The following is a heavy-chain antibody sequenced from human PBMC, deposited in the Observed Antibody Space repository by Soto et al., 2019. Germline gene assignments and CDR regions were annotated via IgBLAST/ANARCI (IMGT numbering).Heavy chain of an antibody. CDR1: GFTFSSYS. CDR3: ASSLIAVADLDY. Sequence: PGGSLRLSCAASGFTFSSYSMNWVRQAPGKGLEWVSSISSSSSYIYYADSVKGRFTISRDNAKNSLYLQMNSLRAEDTAVYYCASSLIAVADLDYWGQGTLVTVSS. J-gene: IGHJ4*02. V-gene: IGHV3-21*01. CDR2: ISSSSSYI. D-gene: IGHD6-19*01.